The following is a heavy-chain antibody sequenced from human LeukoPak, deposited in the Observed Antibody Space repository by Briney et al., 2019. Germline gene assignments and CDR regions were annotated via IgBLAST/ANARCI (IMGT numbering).Heavy chain of an antibody. CDR3: ARQVLTADAFEI. CDR1: GASVSGYY. CDR2: VYYTGTT. D-gene: IGHD2-21*02. V-gene: IGHV4-59*08. J-gene: IGHJ3*02. Sequence: PSQTLSLTCTVSGASVSGYYWSWIRQPPGKGLQYIGYVYYTGTTSYNPSLRSRVAISVDTSKNQFSLKLSSVTAADTAVYYCARQVLTADAFEIWGQGTMVTVSS.